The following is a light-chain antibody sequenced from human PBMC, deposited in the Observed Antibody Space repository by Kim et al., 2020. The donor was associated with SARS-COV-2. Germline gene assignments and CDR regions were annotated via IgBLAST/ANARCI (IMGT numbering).Light chain of an antibody. CDR2: LNNDGSH. V-gene: IGLV4-69*01. Sequence: SVTLTCSLGRGDDDYASAWHQRQPEKGPRYLMKLNNDGSHSRGDGIPDRFSGSSSGVERYLTISSLQSEDEADYYCQTWGTGIVVFGGGTQLTVL. CDR3: QTWGTGIVV. CDR1: RGDDDYA. J-gene: IGLJ2*01.